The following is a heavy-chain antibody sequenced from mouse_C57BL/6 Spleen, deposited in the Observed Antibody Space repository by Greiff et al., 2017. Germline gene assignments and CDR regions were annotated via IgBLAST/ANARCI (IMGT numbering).Heavy chain of an antibody. CDR3: AEGTAQAPLAY. D-gene: IGHD3-2*02. CDR2: IDPSDSYT. CDR1: GYTFTSYW. J-gene: IGHJ3*01. Sequence: QVQLQQPGAELVMPGASVKLSCKASGYTFTSYWMHWVQQRPGQGLEWIGEIDPSDSYTNYNQKFKGKSTLTVDKSSSTAYMQLSSLTSEDSAVYYCAEGTAQAPLAYWGQGTLVTVSA. V-gene: IGHV1-69*01.